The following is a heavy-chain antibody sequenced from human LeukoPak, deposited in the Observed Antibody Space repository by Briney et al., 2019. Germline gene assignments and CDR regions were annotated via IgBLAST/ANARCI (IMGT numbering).Heavy chain of an antibody. V-gene: IGHV1-2*06. CDR3: ARDTVTTGLYYYYYYMDV. Sequence: GASVKVSCKASGYTFTGYYMHWVRQAPGQGLEWMGRINPNSGGTNYAQKFQGRVTMTRDTSISTAYMELSRLRSDDTAVYYCARDTVTTGLYYYYYYMDVWGKGTTVTVSS. J-gene: IGHJ6*03. D-gene: IGHD4-17*01. CDR2: INPNSGGT. CDR1: GYTFTGYY.